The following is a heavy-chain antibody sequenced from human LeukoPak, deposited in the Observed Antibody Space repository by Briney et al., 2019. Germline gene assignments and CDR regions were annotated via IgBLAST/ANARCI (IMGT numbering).Heavy chain of an antibody. Sequence: GGSLRLSCAASGFTFSSYSMNWVRQAPGKGLEWVSVIYSGGSTYYAAPVKGRFTISRDDSKNTLYLQMNSLKTEDTAVYYCTTDRDTVISRGCYFDYWGQGTLVTVSS. V-gene: IGHV3-66*01. D-gene: IGHD4-17*01. J-gene: IGHJ4*03. CDR2: IYSGGST. CDR3: TTDRDTVISRGCYFDY. CDR1: GFTFSSYS.